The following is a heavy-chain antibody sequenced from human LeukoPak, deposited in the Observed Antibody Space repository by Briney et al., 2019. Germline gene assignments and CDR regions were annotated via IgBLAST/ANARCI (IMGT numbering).Heavy chain of an antibody. CDR1: GGSFSGYY. J-gene: IGHJ4*02. CDR3: ARGQTGSGYSLNY. Sequence: PSETLSLTCAVYGGSFSGYYWSWTRQPPGKGLEWIGEINHSGSTNYNPSLKSRVTISVDTSKNQFSLKLSSVTAADTAVYYCARGQTGSGYSLNYWGQGTLVTVSS. CDR2: INHSGST. V-gene: IGHV4-34*01. D-gene: IGHD3-22*01.